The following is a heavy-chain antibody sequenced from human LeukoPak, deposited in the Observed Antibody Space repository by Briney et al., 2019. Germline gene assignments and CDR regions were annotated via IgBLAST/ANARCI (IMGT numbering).Heavy chain of an antibody. Sequence: GGSLRLSCAASGFTFSSYWMHWVRQAPGKGLVWVSRINTDGRITNYADSVKGRFTISRDNAKNTLFLQMNSLRAEDTAVYYCARDRDYYDSSGYYKNWGQGTLVTVSS. CDR2: INTDGRIT. J-gene: IGHJ4*02. V-gene: IGHV3-74*01. CDR3: ARDRDYYDSSGYYKN. D-gene: IGHD3-22*01. CDR1: GFTFSSYW.